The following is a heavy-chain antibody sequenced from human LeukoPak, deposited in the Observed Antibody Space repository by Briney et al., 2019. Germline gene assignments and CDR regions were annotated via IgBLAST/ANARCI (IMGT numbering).Heavy chain of an antibody. CDR2: ISSSSSSI. V-gene: IGHV3-48*04. D-gene: IGHD6-19*01. Sequence: GGSLRLSCAASGFTFSAYSMNWVRQAPGKGLEWVSYISSSSSSIYCADSVKGRFTISRDNAKNSLYLQMNSLRAEDTAVYYCARVYSSGWYGGSYYYYMDVWGKGTTVTVSS. CDR1: GFTFSAYS. J-gene: IGHJ6*03. CDR3: ARVYSSGWYGGSYYYYMDV.